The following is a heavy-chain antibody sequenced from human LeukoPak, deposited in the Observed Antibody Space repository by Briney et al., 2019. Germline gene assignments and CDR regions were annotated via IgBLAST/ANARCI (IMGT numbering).Heavy chain of an antibody. CDR2: IWYDGSNK. CDR1: GFTFSSYG. Sequence: PGGSLRLSCAASGFTFSSYGMHWVRQAPGKGLEWVAVIWYDGSNKYYADSVKGRFTISRDNSTNTLYLQMNSLRAEDTAVYYCAREFYDFWSGYYGSEFDYWGQGTLVTVSS. D-gene: IGHD3-3*01. J-gene: IGHJ4*02. CDR3: AREFYDFWSGYYGSEFDY. V-gene: IGHV3-33*01.